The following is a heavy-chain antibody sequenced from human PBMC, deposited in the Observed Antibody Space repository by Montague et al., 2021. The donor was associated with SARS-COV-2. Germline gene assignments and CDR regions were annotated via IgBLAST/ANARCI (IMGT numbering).Heavy chain of an antibody. CDR2: INHSGST. V-gene: IGHV4-34*01. CDR1: GGSFSGYY. Sequence: SETLSLTCAVYGGSFSGYYWSWIRQPPGKGLEWIGEINHSGSTNYNPSLKSRVTISVDTSKNQFSLKLSSVTAADTAVYYCARARAVTTFYYYYYGIDVWGQGTKVTVSS. CDR3: ARARAVTTFYYYYYGIDV. J-gene: IGHJ6*02. D-gene: IGHD4-17*01.